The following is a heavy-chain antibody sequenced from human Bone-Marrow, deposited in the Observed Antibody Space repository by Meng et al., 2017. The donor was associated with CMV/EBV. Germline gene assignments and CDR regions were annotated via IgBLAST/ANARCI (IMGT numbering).Heavy chain of an antibody. V-gene: IGHV1-2*02. D-gene: IGHD2-15*01. CDR2: INPNGGGT. CDR3: ARLMIPVAVGCGLGAFDF. Sequence: ASVKVSCKASGYTFTSYGISWVRQAPGQRLEWMGWINPNGGGTNYAQKFQGRVTMTRDKFISTAYMELSRLKSDDTAVYYCARLMIPVAVGCGLGAFDFWGQGTLVTVSS. CDR1: GYTFTSYG. J-gene: IGHJ5*01.